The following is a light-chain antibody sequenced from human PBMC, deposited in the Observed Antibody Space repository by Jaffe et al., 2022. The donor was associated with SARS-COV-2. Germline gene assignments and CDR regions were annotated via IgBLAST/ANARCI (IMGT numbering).Light chain of an antibody. CDR3: QQYNNWYT. CDR2: GAS. CDR1: QSVGSN. J-gene: IGKJ2*01. Sequence: EIVMTQSPATLSVSPGERATLSCRASQSVGSNLAWYQQKPGQAPRLLIDGASTRATGIPARFSGSGSGTDFTLTISSLQSEDFAVYYCQQYNNWYTFGQGTKLEIK. V-gene: IGKV3-15*01.